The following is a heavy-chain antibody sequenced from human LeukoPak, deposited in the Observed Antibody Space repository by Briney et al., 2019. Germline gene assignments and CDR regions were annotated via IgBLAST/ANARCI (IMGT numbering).Heavy chain of an antibody. CDR2: MNPNSGNT. Sequence: GASVKVSCKASGYTFTSYDINWVRQATGQGLEWMGWMNPNSGNTGYAQKFQGRVTITRNTSISTAYMELSSLRSEDTAVYYCARGLSRRYCSSTSCYYMDVWGKGITVTVSS. V-gene: IGHV1-8*03. D-gene: IGHD2-2*01. CDR1: GYTFTSYD. CDR3: ARGLSRRYCSSTSCYYMDV. J-gene: IGHJ6*03.